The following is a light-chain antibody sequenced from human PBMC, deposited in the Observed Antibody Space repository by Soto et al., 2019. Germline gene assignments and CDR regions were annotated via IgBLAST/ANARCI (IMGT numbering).Light chain of an antibody. CDR3: CSYADNYSYV. J-gene: IGLJ1*01. V-gene: IGLV2-11*01. Sequence: QSVLTQPRSVSGSPGQSVTISCTGTSSDVSAYNYVSWYQQHPGKAPKLMTYDVSKRPSGVPDRFSGSKSGSTASLTISGLQAEDEADYYCCSYADNYSYVFGTGTKVTVL. CDR2: DVS. CDR1: SSDVSAYNY.